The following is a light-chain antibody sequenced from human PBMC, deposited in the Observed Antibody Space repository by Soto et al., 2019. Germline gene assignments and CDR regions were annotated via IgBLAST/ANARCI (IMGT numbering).Light chain of an antibody. CDR3: QQYGSSLFT. J-gene: IGKJ3*01. CDR1: QSVSSSY. Sequence: EIVLTQSPGTLSLSPGERATLSCRASQSVSSSYLAWYQQKPGQAPRLLIYGASSRATGIPDRFSGSGSGKEFTLTLSRLEPEDFAVYYCQQYGSSLFTFGPGTKVDIK. CDR2: GAS. V-gene: IGKV3-20*01.